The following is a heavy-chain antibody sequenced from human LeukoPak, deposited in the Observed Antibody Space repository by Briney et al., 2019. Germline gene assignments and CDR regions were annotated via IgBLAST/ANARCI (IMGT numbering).Heavy chain of an antibody. V-gene: IGHV3-23*01. CDR1: GFTFSNYA. CDR3: AKVSPTIPFDY. Sequence: GGSLRLSCAASGFTFSNYAMSWVRQAPGKGLEWVSGIGKSDDGTHYADSVKGRFTISRDNSKNTLYLQMNSLRAEDTAVYYCAKVSPTIPFDYWGQGTLVTVSS. CDR2: IGKSDDGT. D-gene: IGHD5-12*01. J-gene: IGHJ4*02.